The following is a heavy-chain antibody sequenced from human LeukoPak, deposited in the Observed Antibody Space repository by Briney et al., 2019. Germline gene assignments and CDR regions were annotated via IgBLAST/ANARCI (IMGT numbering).Heavy chain of an antibody. V-gene: IGHV4-59*08. D-gene: IGHD4-17*01. Sequence: PSETLSLTCTVSGGSLSSYYWSWIRQTPGKGLEWIGNSYYSGGTKYNPSLKSRLTISVDTSRNQFSLELSSVTAADTAVYYCARGYGDFRVEGRYFHSWGQGTLVTVSS. J-gene: IGHJ4*02. CDR1: GGSLSSYY. CDR3: ARGYGDFRVEGRYFHS. CDR2: SYYSGGT.